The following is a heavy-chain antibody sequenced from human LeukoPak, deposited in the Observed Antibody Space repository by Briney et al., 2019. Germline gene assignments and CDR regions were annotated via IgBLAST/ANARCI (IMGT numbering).Heavy chain of an antibody. CDR1: GGSISSYY. D-gene: IGHD5-18*01. Sequence: SETLSLTCTVSGGSISSYYWSWIRQPPGKGLEWIGYIYYSGSTNYNPSLKSRVTISVDTSKNQFSLKLSSVTAADTAVYYCARDGGYSYGRLDYFDYWGQGTLVTVSS. V-gene: IGHV4-59*12. CDR3: ARDGGYSYGRLDYFDY. J-gene: IGHJ4*02. CDR2: IYYSGST.